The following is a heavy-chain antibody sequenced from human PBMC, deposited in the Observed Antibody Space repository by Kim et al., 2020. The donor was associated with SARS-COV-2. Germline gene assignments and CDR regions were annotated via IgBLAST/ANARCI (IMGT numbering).Heavy chain of an antibody. J-gene: IGHJ6*02. Sequence: SAQGRFTISRDDGKNSLYLQMNSLRDEDTAVYYCASAMIRGVIMDYYGLDVWGQGTTVTVSS. CDR3: ASAMIRGVIMDYYGLDV. D-gene: IGHD3-10*01. V-gene: IGHV3-48*02.